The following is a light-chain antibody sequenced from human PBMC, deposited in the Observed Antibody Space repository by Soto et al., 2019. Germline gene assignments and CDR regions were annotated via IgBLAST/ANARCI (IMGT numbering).Light chain of an antibody. Sequence: QSALTQPASVSGSPGQSVTISCTGPRSDIGDSNFISWYQHSPGKAPRLLIYEVNNRPSGVSKRFSGSKAGNTASLTISGLLDDDEADYFCASFRSGTTLVFGSGT. CDR1: RSDIGDSNF. V-gene: IGLV2-14*01. CDR2: EVN. CDR3: ASFRSGTTLV. J-gene: IGLJ1*01.